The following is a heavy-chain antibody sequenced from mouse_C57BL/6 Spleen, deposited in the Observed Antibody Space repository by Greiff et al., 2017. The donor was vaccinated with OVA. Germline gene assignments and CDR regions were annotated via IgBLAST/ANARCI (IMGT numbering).Heavy chain of an antibody. CDR1: GYTFTSYW. V-gene: IGHV1-19*01. CDR3: ARRGGMVTTVVRYFDY. CDR2: INPYNGGT. D-gene: IGHD1-1*01. Sequence: VQLQQPGAELVKPGASVKLSCKASGYTFTSYWMHWVKQSHGKSLEWIGVINPYNGGTSYNQKFKGKATLTVDKSSSTAYMELNSLTSEDSAVYYCARRGGMVTTVVRYFDYWGQGTTLTVSS. J-gene: IGHJ2*01.